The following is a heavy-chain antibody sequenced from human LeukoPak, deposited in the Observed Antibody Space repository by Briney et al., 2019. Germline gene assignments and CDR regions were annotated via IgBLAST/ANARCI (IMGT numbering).Heavy chain of an antibody. Sequence: GRSLRLSCAASGFTFDDYAMHWVRQAPGKGLEWVSGISWNSGSIGYADSVKGRFTISRDNAKNSLYLQMNSLRAEDTALYYCAKDFRWGYDSSVKGGYFDYWGQGTLVTVSS. V-gene: IGHV3-9*01. J-gene: IGHJ4*02. D-gene: IGHD3-22*01. CDR2: ISWNSGSI. CDR3: AKDFRWGYDSSVKGGYFDY. CDR1: GFTFDDYA.